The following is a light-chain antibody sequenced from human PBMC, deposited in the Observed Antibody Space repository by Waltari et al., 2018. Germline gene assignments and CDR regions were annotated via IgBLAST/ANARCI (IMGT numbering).Light chain of an antibody. Sequence: QSALTQPASVSGSPGQSITISCPGTSSDAGGYNYVSWYQPHPGKAPKLMIYEVSNRPSGVSNRFSGSKSGNTASLTISGLQAEDEADYYCSSYTSSSTLPYVFGTGTKVTVL. J-gene: IGLJ1*01. CDR2: EVS. V-gene: IGLV2-14*01. CDR1: SSDAGGYNY. CDR3: SSYTSSSTLPYV.